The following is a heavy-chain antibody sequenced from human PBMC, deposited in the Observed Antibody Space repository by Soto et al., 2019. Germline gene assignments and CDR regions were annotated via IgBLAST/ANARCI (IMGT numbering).Heavy chain of an antibody. V-gene: IGHV1-2*04. CDR1: GYTFTGYY. J-gene: IGHJ3*02. D-gene: IGHD2-15*01. CDR3: ARVRCSGGSCHNDAFDI. Sequence: QVQLVQSGAEVKKPGASVKVSCKASGYTFTGYYMHWVRQAPGQGLEWMGWINPNSGGTNYAQKFQGWVTMTRDTSISTAYMERSRLRSDDTAVYYCARVRCSGGSCHNDAFDIWGQGTMVTVSS. CDR2: INPNSGGT.